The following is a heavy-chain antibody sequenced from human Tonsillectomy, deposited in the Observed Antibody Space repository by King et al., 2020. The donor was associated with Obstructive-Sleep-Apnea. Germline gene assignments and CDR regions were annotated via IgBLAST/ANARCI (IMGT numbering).Heavy chain of an antibody. J-gene: IGHJ4*02. D-gene: IGHD2-15*01. CDR1: GFSLSTSGMG. V-gene: IGHV2-5*02. Sequence: TLNEAGPTVIKPTQTLTLTCTFSGFSLSTSGMGGGWIPQPPGKALEVLALIYWDDDKRYSPSPKCRRTITKDTSKNQVVLTMINMDSVDPATYYCAHAERRAGCSGGSCYSWDYWGQGTLVTVSS. CDR2: IYWDDDK. CDR3: AHAERRAGCSGGSCYSWDY.